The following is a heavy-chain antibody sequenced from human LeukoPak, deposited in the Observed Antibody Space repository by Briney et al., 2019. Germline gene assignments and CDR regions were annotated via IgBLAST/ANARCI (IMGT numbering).Heavy chain of an antibody. CDR2: IYYSGST. CDR3: ASLPITIFGVAAGVY. J-gene: IGHJ4*02. V-gene: IGHV4-30-4*01. Sequence: SETLSLSCTVSGGSISSGDYYWSWIRQPPGKGLEWIGYIYYSGSTYYNPSLKSRVTISVDTSKNQFSLKLSSVTAADTAVYYCASLPITIFGVAAGVYWGQGTLVTVSS. D-gene: IGHD3-3*01. CDR1: GGSISSGDYY.